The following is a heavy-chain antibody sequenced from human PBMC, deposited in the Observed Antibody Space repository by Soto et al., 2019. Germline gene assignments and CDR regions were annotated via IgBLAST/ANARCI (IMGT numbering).Heavy chain of an antibody. CDR1: GGTFSSYT. V-gene: IGHV1-69*02. CDR2: IIPILGIA. D-gene: IGHD2-15*01. CDR3: ASGYCSGGSCANNWFDP. Sequence: SVKVSCKASGGTFSSYTISWVRQAPGQGLEWMGRIIPILGIANYAQKFQGRVTITADKSTSTAYMELSSLRSEDTAVYYCASGYCSGGSCANNWFDPWGQGTLVTVSS. J-gene: IGHJ5*02.